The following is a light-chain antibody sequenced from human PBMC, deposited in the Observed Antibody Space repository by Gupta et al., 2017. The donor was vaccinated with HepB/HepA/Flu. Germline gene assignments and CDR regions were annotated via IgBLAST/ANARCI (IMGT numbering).Light chain of an antibody. CDR1: QSVSSN. V-gene: IGKV3-15*01. CDR3: QQHNNCPRT. J-gene: IGKJ1*01. CDR2: GAS. Sequence: EIVMTQSPATLSVSPGERATVSCRASQSVSSNLAWFQQKPGQAPRLLLDGASSRATGSPARFSGSGSGTEFTLTITGLQSEDFAVYYCQQHNNCPRTFGQGTKVEIK.